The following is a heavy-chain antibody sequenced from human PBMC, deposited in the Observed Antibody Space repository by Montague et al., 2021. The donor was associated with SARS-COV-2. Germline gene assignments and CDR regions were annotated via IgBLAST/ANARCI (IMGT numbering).Heavy chain of an antibody. CDR1: GASISSGDYY. D-gene: IGHD1-1*01. CDR2: NHTSGGT. Sequence: TLSLTCTVSGASISSGDYYWSWIRQPAGKGLEWIGRNHTSGGTKYDPTINSRVTILVDTSKNQFSLNLRSVTAADTAVYYCAGVGGGTTRYFDYWGQGTLVTVSS. V-gene: IGHV4-61*02. J-gene: IGHJ4*02. CDR3: AGVGGGTTRYFDY.